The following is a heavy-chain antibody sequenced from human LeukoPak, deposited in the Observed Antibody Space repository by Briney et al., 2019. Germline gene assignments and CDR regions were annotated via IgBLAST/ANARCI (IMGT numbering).Heavy chain of an antibody. D-gene: IGHD2-8*01. V-gene: IGHV5-51*01. CDR1: GYSFANYW. CDR3: ARQGLMVSDY. CDR2: IYPGDSDT. J-gene: IGHJ4*02. Sequence: GESLKISCKGSGYSFANYWIDWVRQVPGKGLEWMGIIYPGDSDTRYSPSFQDQVTMSADKSISTAYLQWSSLEASDTAMYYCARQGLMVSDYWGQGTLVTVSS.